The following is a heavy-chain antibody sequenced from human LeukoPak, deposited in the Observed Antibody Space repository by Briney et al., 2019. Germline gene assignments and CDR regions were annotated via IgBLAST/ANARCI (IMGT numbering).Heavy chain of an antibody. J-gene: IGHJ3*02. V-gene: IGHV4-59*12. D-gene: IGHD1-1*01. CDR1: GGSISTYS. Sequence: PSETLSLTCTVSGGSISTYSWNWMRQPPGRGLEWIGYMYYRGSNNFNPSLGSRVTMSLDTSKNQFSLKVSSVTAADTALYYCARDSLGTGEAYDIWGQGTMVTVSS. CDR2: MYYRGSN. CDR3: ARDSLGTGEAYDI.